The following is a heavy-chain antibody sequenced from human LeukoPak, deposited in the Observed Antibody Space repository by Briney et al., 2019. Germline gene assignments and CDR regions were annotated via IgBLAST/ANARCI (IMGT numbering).Heavy chain of an antibody. V-gene: IGHV3-33*06. Sequence: GRSLRLSCAAYGVSFSSHGMHWVRQAPGKGLEWVAVIWYDGSNKYHADSVKGRFTISRDNSKNTLYLQMNSLRAEDTAVYYCAKDEIPRNKLYDAFDIWGQGTKVTVSS. CDR2: IWYDGSNK. CDR3: AKDEIPRNKLYDAFDI. J-gene: IGHJ3*02. D-gene: IGHD1/OR15-1a*01. CDR1: GVSFSSHG.